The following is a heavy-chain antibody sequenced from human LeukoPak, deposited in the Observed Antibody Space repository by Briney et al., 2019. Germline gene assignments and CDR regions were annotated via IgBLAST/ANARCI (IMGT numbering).Heavy chain of an antibody. Sequence: GGSLRLSCAAAGFTFSDYYMSWIRQAPGKGLEWVSYISSSGSTIYYADSVKGRFTISRDNAKNSLYLQMNSLRAEDTAVYYCASLSSWYGIPGFDPWGQGTLVTVSS. D-gene: IGHD6-13*01. CDR3: ASLSSWYGIPGFDP. J-gene: IGHJ5*02. CDR2: ISSSGSTI. CDR1: GFTFSDYY. V-gene: IGHV3-11*01.